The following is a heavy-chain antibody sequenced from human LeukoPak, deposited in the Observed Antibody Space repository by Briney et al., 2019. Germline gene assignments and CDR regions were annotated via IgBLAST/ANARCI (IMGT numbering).Heavy chain of an antibody. CDR2: FSGSGSST. Sequence: GGSLRLSCAASGFTFSSYAIGWVRQAPGKGLEWVSTFSGSGSSTYYADSVKGRFTISRDNSKNTLYIQMNSLRAEDTAVYYCAKAGSVAGSNWFFDLWGRGTLVSVSS. CDR3: AKAGSVAGSNWFFDL. J-gene: IGHJ2*01. D-gene: IGHD6-19*01. V-gene: IGHV3-23*01. CDR1: GFTFSSYA.